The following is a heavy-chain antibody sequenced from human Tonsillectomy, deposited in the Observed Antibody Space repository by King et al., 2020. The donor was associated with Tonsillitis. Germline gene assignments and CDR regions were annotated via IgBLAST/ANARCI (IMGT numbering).Heavy chain of an antibody. V-gene: IGHV4-30-2*01. D-gene: IGHD2-21*02. J-gene: IGHJ5*02. CDR2: IYHSGST. CDR3: AREGSGGDNNWFDP. CDR1: GGSISSGGYS. Sequence: QLQESGSGLVKPSQTLSLTCAVSGGSISSGGYSWSWIRQPPGKGLEWIGYIYHSGSTYYNPSLKSRVTISVDRSKNQFSLKLSSVTAADTAVYYCAREGSGGDNNWFDPWGQGTLVTVSS.